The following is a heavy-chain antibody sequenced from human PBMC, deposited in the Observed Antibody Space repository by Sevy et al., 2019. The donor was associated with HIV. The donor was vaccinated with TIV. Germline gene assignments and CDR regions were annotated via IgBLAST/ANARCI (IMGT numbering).Heavy chain of an antibody. CDR2: IFYSGST. V-gene: IGHV4-61*01. Sequence: SETLSLTCTVSGGSVSSGSYYWSWIRQPPGKGLEWIGNIFYSGSTNYNPSLKSRVTISVDTSKSQFSLKLSSVTAADTAVYYCARCRSPYGDYATGSFDPWGQGTLVTVSS. J-gene: IGHJ5*02. CDR1: GGSVSSGSYY. D-gene: IGHD4-17*01. CDR3: ARCRSPYGDYATGSFDP.